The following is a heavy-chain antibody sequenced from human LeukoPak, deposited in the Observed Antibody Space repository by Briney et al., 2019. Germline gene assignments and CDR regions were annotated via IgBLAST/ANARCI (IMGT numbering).Heavy chain of an antibody. CDR2: INSEGSTI. V-gene: IGHV3-74*01. D-gene: IGHD3-22*01. CDR3: ARISSDSISYYDH. J-gene: IGHJ4*02. CDR1: GITFRTYW. Sequence: PGGSLRLSCAGSGITFRTYWMHWVRQAPGKGLVWVSRINSEGSTISYADSVKGRFTISRDNAKNTLFLQMNSLRAEDTAVYYCARISSDSISYYDHWGQGTLVTVSS.